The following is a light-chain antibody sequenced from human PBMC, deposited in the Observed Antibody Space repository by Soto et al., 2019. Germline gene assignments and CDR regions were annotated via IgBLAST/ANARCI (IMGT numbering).Light chain of an antibody. CDR3: QQYENSWT. V-gene: IGKV1-5*03. CDR2: EAS. Sequence: DIQMTQSPSTLSASVGDRVTITCRASQNINNWLACYQQKPVTAPNLLIYEASTLETGVPSRFSGSRSGTEFALSISSLQPDDVATYYCQQYENSWTFGQGTKVEI. CDR1: QNINNW. J-gene: IGKJ1*01.